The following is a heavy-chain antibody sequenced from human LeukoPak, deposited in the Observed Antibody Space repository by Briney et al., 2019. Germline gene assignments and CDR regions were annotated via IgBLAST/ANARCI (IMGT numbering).Heavy chain of an antibody. CDR3: ARQHYGFWLPADY. CDR2: ISSSGHAI. V-gene: IGHV3-48*04. D-gene: IGHD3-3*01. J-gene: IGHJ4*02. Sequence: QPGGSLRLSCVASGFTFSSYGMSWVRQAPGKGLEWVSYISSSGHAIYYADSVKGRFTISRDNAKNSLYLQMNSLRAEDTAVYYCARQHYGFWLPADYWGQGTLVTVSS. CDR1: GFTFSSYG.